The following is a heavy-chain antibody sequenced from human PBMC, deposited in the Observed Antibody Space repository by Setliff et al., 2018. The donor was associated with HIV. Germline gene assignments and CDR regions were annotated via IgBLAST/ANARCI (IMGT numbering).Heavy chain of an antibody. Sequence: PSETLSLTCTVSGGSISSDNYWSWIRQPPGKGLEWVGRIYTVGRTNYNPSLKSRVTMSVDTSNNQFPLKLSSVTAADTAVYYCARVSSTYWYSIPQNYYYHMDVWGKGTSVTVSS. CDR1: GGSISSDNY. V-gene: IGHV4-4*07. J-gene: IGHJ6*03. CDR3: ARVSSTYWYSIPQNYYYHMDV. CDR2: IYTVGRT. D-gene: IGHD2-2*01.